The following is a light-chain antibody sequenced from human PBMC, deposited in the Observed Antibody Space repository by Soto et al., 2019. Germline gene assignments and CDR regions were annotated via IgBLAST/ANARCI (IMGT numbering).Light chain of an antibody. V-gene: IGLV2-14*01. J-gene: IGLJ1*01. CDR2: EVS. CDR3: QSYDSSLSYV. Sequence: QSALTQPASVSGSPGQSITISCTGTSSDVGGYNYVSWYQQHPGKAPKLIIYEVSNRPSGVSNRFSGSKSGNTASLTISGLQAEDEADYYCQSYDSSLSYVFGTGTKLTVL. CDR1: SSDVGGYNY.